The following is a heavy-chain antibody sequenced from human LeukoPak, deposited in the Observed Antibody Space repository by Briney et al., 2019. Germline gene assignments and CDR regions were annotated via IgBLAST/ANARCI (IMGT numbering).Heavy chain of an antibody. CDR2: IYYSGST. J-gene: IGHJ3*02. CDR3: ARDRRVLGAFDI. CDR1: GGSISSGDYY. V-gene: IGHV4-30-4*01. Sequence: SETLSLTCTVSGGSISSGDYYWSWIRQPPGKGLEWIGYIYYSGSTYYNPSLKSRVTISVDTSKNQFSLKLSSVTAADTAVYYCARDRRVLGAFDIWGQGTMVTVSS. D-gene: IGHD4/OR15-4a*01.